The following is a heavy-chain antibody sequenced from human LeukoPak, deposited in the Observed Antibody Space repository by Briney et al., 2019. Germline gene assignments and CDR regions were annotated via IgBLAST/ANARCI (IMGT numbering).Heavy chain of an antibody. V-gene: IGHV3-66*01. D-gene: IGHD3-22*01. CDR1: GFTVSSNY. CDR2: IYSGGST. J-gene: IGHJ4*02. Sequence: GGSLRLSCAASGFTVSSNYMSWVRQAPGKGLEWVSVIYSGGSTYYADSVKGRFTISRDNSKNTLYLQMNSLRAEDTAVYYCAREEDSSGFDYWGQGTLVTVSS. CDR3: AREEDSSGFDY.